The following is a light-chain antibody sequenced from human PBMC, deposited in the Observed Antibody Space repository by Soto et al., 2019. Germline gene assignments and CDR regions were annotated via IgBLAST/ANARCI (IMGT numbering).Light chain of an antibody. Sequence: EMVVTQSPATLSVSPGERVTLSCRTSQDVSSKLAWYQQKPGQPPSLLIYDASTRAPGTPARFSGSGSGTEFTLAVSSLQSEDYALYFCQQYIRWPLTFGGGTKVEIK. CDR2: DAS. CDR1: QDVSSK. CDR3: QQYIRWPLT. V-gene: IGKV3D-15*01. J-gene: IGKJ4*01.